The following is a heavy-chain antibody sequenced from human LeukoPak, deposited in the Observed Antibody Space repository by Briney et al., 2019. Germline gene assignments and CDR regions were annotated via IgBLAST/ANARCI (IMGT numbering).Heavy chain of an antibody. CDR3: AISAHYYYYSGSYGVAFDV. J-gene: IGHJ3*01. V-gene: IGHV4-59*01. CDR1: GGFISSYY. D-gene: IGHD3-22*01. Sequence: SATMSLTCTVSGGFISSYYWSWLRQPPGKRLEWISNISYAGSTKYNPSLKSQVTISVDTSKNQFSLKLSAVTAADTAMYYCAISAHYYYYSGSYGVAFDVWGQGTMVTVSS. CDR2: ISYAGST.